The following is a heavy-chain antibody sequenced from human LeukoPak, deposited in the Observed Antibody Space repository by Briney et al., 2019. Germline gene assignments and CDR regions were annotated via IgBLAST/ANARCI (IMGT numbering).Heavy chain of an antibody. CDR1: YA. Sequence: YAMXWVRQAPGXGXEWVSVISGSGDSTYYADSVEGRFTISRDNSKNTLYLQMNSLRAEDTAVYYCAKGHDSSGYSQTFFDYWGQGTLVTVSS. CDR2: ISGSGDST. D-gene: IGHD3-22*01. V-gene: IGHV3-23*01. CDR3: AKGHDSSGYSQTFFDY. J-gene: IGHJ4*02.